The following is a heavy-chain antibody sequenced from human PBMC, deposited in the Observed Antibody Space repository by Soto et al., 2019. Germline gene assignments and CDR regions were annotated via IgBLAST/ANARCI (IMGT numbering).Heavy chain of an antibody. J-gene: IGHJ4*02. CDR1: GFTFSSYG. CDR3: AKDIWGSASIAARPESRYRDDY. D-gene: IGHD6-6*01. CDR2: ISYDGSNK. V-gene: IGHV3-30*18. Sequence: GGSLRLSCAASGFTFSSYGMHWVRQAPGKGLEWVAVISYDGSNKYYADSVKGRFTISRDNSKNTLYLQMNSLRAEDTAVYYCAKDIWGSASIAARPESRYRDDYWGQGTLVTVSS.